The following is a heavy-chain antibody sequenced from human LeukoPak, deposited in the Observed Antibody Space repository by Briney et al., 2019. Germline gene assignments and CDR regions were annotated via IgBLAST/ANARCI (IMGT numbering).Heavy chain of an antibody. CDR1: GGSFSSYF. CDR3: AREANYYGSGSYFEGTFDY. J-gene: IGHJ4*02. CDR2: IYPSGNT. D-gene: IGHD3-10*01. Sequence: PSETLSLTCSVSGGSFSSYFWSWVRQPAGKGLEWIGRIYPSGNTNYNPSLKSRVTISMDTSKNEFSLKLTSVTAADTAVYYCAREANYYGSGSYFEGTFDYWGQGSLVTVSS. V-gene: IGHV4-4*07.